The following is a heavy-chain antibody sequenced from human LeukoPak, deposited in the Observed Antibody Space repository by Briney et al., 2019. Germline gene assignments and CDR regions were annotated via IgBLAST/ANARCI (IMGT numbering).Heavy chain of an antibody. Sequence: GASVKVSCKASGYTFTVYYMHWVRQAPGQGLEWMGWINPNSGGTNYAQKFQGRVTMTRDTSISTAYMELSRLRSDDTAVYYCARDKCGGSCYDWFDPWGQGTLVTVSS. CDR1: GYTFTVYY. CDR2: INPNSGGT. D-gene: IGHD2-15*01. V-gene: IGHV1-2*02. J-gene: IGHJ5*02. CDR3: ARDKCGGSCYDWFDP.